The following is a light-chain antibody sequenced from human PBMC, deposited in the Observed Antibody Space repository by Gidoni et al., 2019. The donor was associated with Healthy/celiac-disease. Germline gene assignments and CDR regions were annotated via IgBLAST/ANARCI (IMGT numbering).Light chain of an antibody. V-gene: IGKV3-20*01. J-gene: IGKJ2*01. CDR1: QSVISSY. CDR2: GAS. Sequence: EIVLTHSPGTLSLPPGERATLSSRASQSVISSYLAWYQQKPGQAPRRLTYGASSRATGIPDRFSGSGSGTDFTLTISRLEPEDFAVYYCQQYGSSPRYTFGQGTKLEIK. CDR3: QQYGSSPRYT.